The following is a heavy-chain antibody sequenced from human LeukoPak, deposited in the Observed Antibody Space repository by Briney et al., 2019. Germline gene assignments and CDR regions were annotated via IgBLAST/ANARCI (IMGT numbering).Heavy chain of an antibody. V-gene: IGHV4-34*01. D-gene: IGHD3-3*01. CDR3: ARKAMEWLFRGRQAVWFDP. CDR1: GGSFSGYY. Sequence: SETLSLTCAVYGGSFSGYYWSWLRQPPGKGLEWIGEINHSGSTNYNPSLKSRVTISVDTSKNQFSLKLSSVTAADTAVYYCARKAMEWLFRGRQAVWFDPWGQGTLVTVSS. J-gene: IGHJ5*02. CDR2: INHSGST.